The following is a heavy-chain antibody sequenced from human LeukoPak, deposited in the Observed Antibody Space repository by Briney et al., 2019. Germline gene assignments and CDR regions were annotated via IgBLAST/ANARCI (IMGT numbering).Heavy chain of an antibody. CDR3: AKDLHYGSADY. J-gene: IGHJ4*02. V-gene: IGHV3-74*01. Sequence: PGGSLRLSCAASGFTFSNYGMHWVRQDPGKGLVWVSFINPDGSTTNYADSVKGRFTISRDNAKNALYLQMNSLRAEDTAVYYCAKDLHYGSADYWGQGTLVTVSS. CDR2: INPDGSTT. CDR1: GFTFSNYG. D-gene: IGHD3-10*01.